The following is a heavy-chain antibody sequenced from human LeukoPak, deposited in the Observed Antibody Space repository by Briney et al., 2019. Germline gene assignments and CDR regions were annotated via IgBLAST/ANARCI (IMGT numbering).Heavy chain of an antibody. D-gene: IGHD3-22*01. J-gene: IGHJ6*02. V-gene: IGHV3-23*01. CDR2: ISGSGGST. Sequence: GGSLRLSCAASGFTFSSYAMSWVRQAPGKGLEWVSAISGSGGSTYYADSVKGRFTITRDNSKNTLYLQMNNLRAEDTAVYYCAKDVIVVVGYYYYGMDVWGQGTTVTVSS. CDR3: AKDVIVVVGYYYYGMDV. CDR1: GFTFSSYA.